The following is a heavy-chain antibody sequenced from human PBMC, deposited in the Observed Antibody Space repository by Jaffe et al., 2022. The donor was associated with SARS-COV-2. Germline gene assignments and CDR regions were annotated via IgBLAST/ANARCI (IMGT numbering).Heavy chain of an antibody. CDR3: ATQTIAARQVFYYYYGLDV. J-gene: IGHJ6*02. CDR1: GYTLTELS. V-gene: IGHV1-24*01. CDR2: LDPEDDDI. Sequence: QVHLVQSGAEVKKPGASVKVSCKVSGYTLTELSMHWVRQAPGKGLEWMGGLDPEDDDIFYAQKFQGRVTMTEDTSTDTAYMELSSLRSEDTAVYYCATQTIAARQVFYYYYGLDVWGQGTTVTVSS. D-gene: IGHD6-6*01.